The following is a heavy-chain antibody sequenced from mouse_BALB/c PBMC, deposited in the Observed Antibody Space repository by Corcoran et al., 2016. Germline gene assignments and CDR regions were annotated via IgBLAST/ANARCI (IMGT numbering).Heavy chain of an antibody. V-gene: IGHV9-3-1*01. CDR1: GYTFTNYG. Sequence: QIQLVQSGPELKKPGETVKISCKASGYTFTNYGMNWVKQASGKGLKWMGWINTYTGEPTYADDFKGRFAFSLATSASTAYLQINNLKNEDTATYFCAREPYAMDYWGQGTSVTVSS. CDR3: AREPYAMDY. CDR2: INTYTGEP. J-gene: IGHJ4*01.